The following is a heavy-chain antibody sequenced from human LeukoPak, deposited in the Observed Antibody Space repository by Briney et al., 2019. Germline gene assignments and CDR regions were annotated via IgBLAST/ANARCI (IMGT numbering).Heavy chain of an antibody. V-gene: IGHV4-34*01. Sequence: SETLSLTCAVYGGSFSGYYWSWIRQPPGKGLEWIGEINHSGSTNYNPSLKSRVTISVDTSKNQFSLKLSSVTAADTAVYYCARRVVPAATPIDYWGQGTLVTVSS. CDR1: GGSFSGYY. D-gene: IGHD2-2*01. CDR3: ARRVVPAATPIDY. CDR2: INHSGST. J-gene: IGHJ4*02.